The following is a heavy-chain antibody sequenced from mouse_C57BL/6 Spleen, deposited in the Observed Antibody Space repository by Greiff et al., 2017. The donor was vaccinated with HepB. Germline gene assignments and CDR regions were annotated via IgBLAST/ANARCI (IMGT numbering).Heavy chain of an antibody. CDR3: ARKGSDEIRWFAY. CDR2: INPYNGGT. CDR1: GYTFTDYY. V-gene: IGHV1-19*01. J-gene: IGHJ3*01. Sequence: EVQLQQSGPVLVKPGASVKMSCKASGYTFTDYYMNWVKQSHGKSLEWIGVINPYNGGTSYNQKFKGKATLTVDKSSSTAYMELNSLTSEDSAVYCCARKGSDEIRWFAYWGQGTLVTVSA.